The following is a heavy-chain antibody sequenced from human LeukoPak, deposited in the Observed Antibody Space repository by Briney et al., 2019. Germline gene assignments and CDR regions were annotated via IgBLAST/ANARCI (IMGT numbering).Heavy chain of an antibody. V-gene: IGHV4-4*07. CDR2: IYTSGST. CDR3: ASPSGVDTIGSFDY. Sequence: SSETLSLTCTVSGGSISSYYWSWIRQPAGKGLEWIGRIYTSGSTNYNPSLKSRVTMSVDTSKNQFSLKLSSVTAADTAVYYCASPSGVDTIGSFDYWGQGTLVTVSS. CDR1: GGSISSYY. D-gene: IGHD5-12*01. J-gene: IGHJ4*02.